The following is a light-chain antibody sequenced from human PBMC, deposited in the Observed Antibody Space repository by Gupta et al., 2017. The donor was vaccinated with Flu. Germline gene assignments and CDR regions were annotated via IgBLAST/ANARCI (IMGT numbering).Light chain of an antibody. V-gene: IGKV1-5*03. Sequence: DVQLTQSPSTLSASVGDRVTITCRASQSISNSLAWDQQKPWRDPKILIYKASGLQTGVPSRFSGSGTGTEFTRTISSMQPDDFETYDGQHHGTFGQGTKVES. CDR1: QSISNS. J-gene: IGKJ1*01. CDR3: QHHGT. CDR2: KAS.